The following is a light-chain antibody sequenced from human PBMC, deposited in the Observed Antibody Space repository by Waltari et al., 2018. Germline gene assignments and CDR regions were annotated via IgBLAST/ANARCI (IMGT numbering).Light chain of an antibody. V-gene: IGKV3-20*01. CDR2: RAS. CDR3: QLHGTLAAT. J-gene: IGKJ1*01. CDR1: QSVGSSR. Sequence: EIVLTQSPGTASLSPGERVTLSCRASQSVGSSRLAWYQQKPGQAPRLVISRASRRSTGIPDRFSGSGSGTDFSLTISRVEPEDFAVYYCQLHGTLAATFGQGTKVESK.